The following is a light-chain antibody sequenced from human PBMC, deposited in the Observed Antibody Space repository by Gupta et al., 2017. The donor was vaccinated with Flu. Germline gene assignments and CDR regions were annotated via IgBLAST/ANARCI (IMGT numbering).Light chain of an antibody. CDR3: QQYNNWPGT. CDR2: DTS. Sequence: GERATLSCRASQSVSSNLAWYQQKPGQAPRLLIYDTSTRATGIPARFSGSGSGTEFTLTISSLQSEDFAVYYCQQYNNWPGTFGQGTKLEI. J-gene: IGKJ2*01. V-gene: IGKV3-15*01. CDR1: QSVSSN.